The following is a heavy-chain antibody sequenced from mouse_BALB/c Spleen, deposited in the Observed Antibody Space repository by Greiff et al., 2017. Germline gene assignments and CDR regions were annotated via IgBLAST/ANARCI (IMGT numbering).Heavy chain of an antibody. CDR2: IDPANGNT. Sequence: VQLQQPGAELVKPGASVKLSCTASGFNIKDTYMHWVKQRPEQGLEWIGRIDPANGNTKYDPKFQGKATITADTSSNTAYLQLSSLTSEDTAVYYCASRRGYDWFAYWGQGTLVTVSA. D-gene: IGHD2-2*01. V-gene: IGHV14-3*02. CDR3: ASRRGYDWFAY. J-gene: IGHJ3*01. CDR1: GFNIKDTY.